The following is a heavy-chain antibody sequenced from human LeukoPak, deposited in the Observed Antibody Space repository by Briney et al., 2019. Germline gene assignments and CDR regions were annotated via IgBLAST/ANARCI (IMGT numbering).Heavy chain of an antibody. Sequence: SVKVSCKASGGTFSSYAISWVRQAPGQGLEWMGRIIPILGIANYAQKFQGRVTVTADKSTSTACMELSSLRSEDTAVYYCARDVPVVVVPAASYYFDYWGQGTLVTVSS. CDR1: GGTFSSYA. CDR2: IIPILGIA. D-gene: IGHD2-2*01. J-gene: IGHJ4*02. V-gene: IGHV1-69*04. CDR3: ARDVPVVVVPAASYYFDY.